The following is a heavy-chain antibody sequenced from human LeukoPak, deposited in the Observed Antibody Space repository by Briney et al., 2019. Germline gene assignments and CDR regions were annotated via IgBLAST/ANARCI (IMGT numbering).Heavy chain of an antibody. J-gene: IGHJ4*02. CDR1: GYTFTAYY. CDR3: ARSPPQPTFDS. V-gene: IGHV1-2*02. D-gene: IGHD5-18*01. Sequence: ASVKVSCKASGYTFTAYYIHWVRQAPGQGLEWMGWITPNSGGTNYAQKFQGRVTMTRDTSISTAYMELSRLSSDDTAVYYCARSPPQPTFDSWGQGTLVTVSS. CDR2: ITPNSGGT.